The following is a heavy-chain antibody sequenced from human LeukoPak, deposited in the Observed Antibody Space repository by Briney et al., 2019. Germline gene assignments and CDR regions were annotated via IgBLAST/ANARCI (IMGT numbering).Heavy chain of an antibody. CDR3: GRDRGINWGGGSDY. D-gene: IGHD7-27*01. J-gene: IGHJ4*02. V-gene: IGHV1-2*02. Sequence: ASVKVSCKASGYTFTDYSMHWVRQGQAPGQGLVWMGWLNPNSGGTTYAQQFQGRVTLTRDTSISTVYMEMNRLTSDDTAVYYCGRDRGINWGGGSDYWGQGTLVTVSS. CDR2: LNPNSGGT. CDR1: GYTFTDYS.